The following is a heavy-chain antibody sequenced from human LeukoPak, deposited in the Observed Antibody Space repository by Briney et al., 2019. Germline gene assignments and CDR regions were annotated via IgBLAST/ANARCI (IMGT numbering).Heavy chain of an antibody. CDR2: IYSGGNS. CDR3: ARTGQHYDY. J-gene: IGHJ4*02. CDR1: GFTVSNNY. V-gene: IGHV3-53*04. Sequence: GGSLTLSCSVSGFTVSNNYMSWVRQAPGKGLEWVSVIYSGGNSYYADSVKGRFTISIHDSKNTVYLQMNSLTFEDTAVYYCARTGQHYDYWGQGTLVTVSS. D-gene: IGHD3-10*01.